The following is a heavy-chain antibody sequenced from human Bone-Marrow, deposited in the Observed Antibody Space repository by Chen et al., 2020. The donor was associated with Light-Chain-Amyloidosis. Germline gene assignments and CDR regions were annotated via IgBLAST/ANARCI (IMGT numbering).Heavy chain of an antibody. CDR3: AFRSRDCFSGGPCYGDAFNV. V-gene: IGHV3-53*02. CDR1: GLSVSGNY. Sequence: EVQLVETGGGVIQPGGSLRLSCAASGLSVSGNYMTWVRQAPGRGLEWVSLIYAGGSTFYAESVKGRFTISRDISENTLILQMSSLRADDTAVYYCAFRSRDCFSGGPCYGDAFNVWGQGTVVTVSS. CDR2: IYAGGST. J-gene: IGHJ3*01. D-gene: IGHD2-21*02.